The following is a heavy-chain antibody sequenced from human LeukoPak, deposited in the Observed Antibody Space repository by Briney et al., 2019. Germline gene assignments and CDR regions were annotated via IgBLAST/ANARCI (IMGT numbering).Heavy chain of an antibody. CDR1: SGSISSDY. CDR3: ATLRGSSSAVFDY. D-gene: IGHD2-2*01. Sequence: SETLSLTCAVSSGSISSDYWSWIRQHPGKGLEWIGYIHYSGATNYSPSLNSRVTISIDTSTNQFSLNLRSVTAADTAVYYCATLRGSSSAVFDYWGQGTLVTVSS. V-gene: IGHV4-59*08. CDR2: IHYSGAT. J-gene: IGHJ4*02.